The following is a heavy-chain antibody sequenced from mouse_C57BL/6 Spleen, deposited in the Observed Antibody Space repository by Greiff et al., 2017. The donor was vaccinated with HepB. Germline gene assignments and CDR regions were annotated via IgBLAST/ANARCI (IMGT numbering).Heavy chain of an antibody. D-gene: IGHD4-1*01. CDR1: GYAFTNYL. J-gene: IGHJ4*01. CDR3: ARHWDDYAMDY. V-gene: IGHV1-54*01. CDR2: INPGSGGT. Sequence: VKLQQSGAELVRPGTSVKVSCKASGYAFTNYLIEWVKQRPGQGLEWIGVINPGSGGTNYNEKFKGKATLTADKSSSTAYMQLSSLTSEDSAVYFCARHWDDYAMDYWGQGTSVTVSS.